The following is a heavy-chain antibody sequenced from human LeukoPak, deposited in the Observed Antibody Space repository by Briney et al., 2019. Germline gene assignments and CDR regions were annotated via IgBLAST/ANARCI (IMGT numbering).Heavy chain of an antibody. J-gene: IGHJ6*04. CDR2: INQDGSEK. CDR3: ARDRVVVVVAATYYGMDV. CDR1: GFTFSSYW. Sequence: GGSLRLSCAASGFTFSSYWMSWVRQAPGKGLEWVANINQDGSEKYYVDSVKGRFTISRDNAKNSLYLQMNSLRAEDTAVYYCARDRVVVVVAATYYGMDVWGKGTTVTVSS. V-gene: IGHV3-7*03. D-gene: IGHD2-15*01.